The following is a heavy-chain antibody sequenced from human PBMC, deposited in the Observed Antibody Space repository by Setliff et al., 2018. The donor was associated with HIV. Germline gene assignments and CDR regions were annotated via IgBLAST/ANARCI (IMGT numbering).Heavy chain of an antibody. CDR1: GFIFGSFA. V-gene: IGHV3-64D*09. D-gene: IGHD5-12*01. CDR3: VPEGRRDGYKSLAY. J-gene: IGHJ4*02. Sequence: GGSLRLSCSASGFIFGSFAMHWVRQAPGKGLGYVSAISTSGTTTYYADSVKGRFTISRDNSKNMIYLQMSSLRIEDTAVYYCVPEGRRDGYKSLAYWGQGTLVTVSS. CDR2: ISTSGTTT.